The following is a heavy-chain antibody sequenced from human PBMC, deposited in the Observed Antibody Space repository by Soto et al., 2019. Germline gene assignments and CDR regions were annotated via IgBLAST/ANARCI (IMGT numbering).Heavy chain of an antibody. CDR2: ISGSGDAT. CDR3: AKDKGLRGSSYFGD. D-gene: IGHD3-16*01. Sequence: EVQLRQSGGGVVQPGGSLRLSCVASGFSFNNYAMTWVRQAPGKGLEWVSGISGSGDATYYADSVKDRFSVSRDKSTSTVHLQMSSLRVEDTAVYYCAKDKGLRGSSYFGDCGQGALVIVSS. V-gene: IGHV3-23*01. J-gene: IGHJ4*02. CDR1: GFSFNNYA.